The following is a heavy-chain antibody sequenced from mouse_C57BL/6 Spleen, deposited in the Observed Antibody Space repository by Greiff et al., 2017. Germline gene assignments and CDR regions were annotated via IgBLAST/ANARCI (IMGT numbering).Heavy chain of an antibody. D-gene: IGHD4-1*01. CDR3: TTDGYGLTGTYFDV. CDR2: IDPEDGDT. CDR1: GFNIKDYY. J-gene: IGHJ1*03. Sequence: VQLQQSGAELVRPGASVKLSCTASGFNIKDYYMHWVKQRPEQGLAWIGRIDPEDGDTEYAPKFQGKATMTADTSSNTAYLQLSRLTSEDTAVYYCTTDGYGLTGTYFDVWGTGTTVTVSS. V-gene: IGHV14-1*01.